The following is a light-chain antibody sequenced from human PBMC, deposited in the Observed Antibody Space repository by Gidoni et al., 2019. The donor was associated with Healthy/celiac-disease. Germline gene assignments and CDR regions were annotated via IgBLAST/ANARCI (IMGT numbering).Light chain of an antibody. V-gene: IGLV1-36*01. Sequence: QSVLTKPPPVPEAPRQRVTISCSGSSSNNGNNAVNWYQQLPGKAPKLLIYYDDLLPSGVSDRFSGSQSGTSASLAISGLQSEDEADYYCAAWDDSLNGPVFGGGTKLTVL. J-gene: IGLJ2*01. CDR2: YDD. CDR1: SSNNGNNA. CDR3: AAWDDSLNGPV.